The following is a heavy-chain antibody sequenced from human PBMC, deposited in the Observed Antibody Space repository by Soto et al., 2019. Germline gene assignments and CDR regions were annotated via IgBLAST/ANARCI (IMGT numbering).Heavy chain of an antibody. Sequence: LRLSCAASGFTFSTYSMNWVRQAPGKGLEWVSSISSSSSYIYYADSVKGRFTISRDNAKNSLYLQMNSLRAEDTAVYYCARVYLGRYDSSGYYGYWGQGTLVTV. CDR1: GFTFSTYS. CDR3: ARVYLGRYDSSGYYGY. J-gene: IGHJ4*02. CDR2: ISSSSSYI. V-gene: IGHV3-21*01. D-gene: IGHD3-22*01.